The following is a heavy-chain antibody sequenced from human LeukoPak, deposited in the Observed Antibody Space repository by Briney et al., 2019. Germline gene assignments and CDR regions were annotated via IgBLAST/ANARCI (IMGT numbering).Heavy chain of an antibody. V-gene: IGHV3-74*01. CDR2: ISADGSAT. Sequence: PGGSLRLSCAASGFTFSSYWMHWVRQAPGKALVWVSYISADGSATRYADSVKGRFTISRDNAKSTLYLQMDSLRAEDMAVYYCVRVNGWPDYWGQGTLVTVSS. D-gene: IGHD6-19*01. J-gene: IGHJ4*02. CDR3: VRVNGWPDY. CDR1: GFTFSSYW.